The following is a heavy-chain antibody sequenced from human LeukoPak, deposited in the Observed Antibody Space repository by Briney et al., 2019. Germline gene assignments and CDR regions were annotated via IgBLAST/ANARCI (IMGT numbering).Heavy chain of an antibody. CDR2: ISAYNGKT. CDR3: ARGREVGPFFDP. V-gene: IGHV1-18*01. Sequence: GASVKVSCKASGYTFSNYGITWMRQAPGQGLEWMGWISAYNGKTNYAQKLQGRVTMTTDTSTSTAYMELRSLRSDDTAVYYCARGREVGPFFDPWGQGTLVTVSS. D-gene: IGHD1-26*01. J-gene: IGHJ5*02. CDR1: GYTFSNYG.